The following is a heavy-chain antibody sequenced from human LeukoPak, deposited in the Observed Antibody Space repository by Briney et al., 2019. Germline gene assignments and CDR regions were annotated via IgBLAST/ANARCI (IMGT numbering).Heavy chain of an antibody. D-gene: IGHD2/OR15-2a*01. Sequence: SETLSLTCTVSGASVGDYYWSWIRQAAGKGLEWLGRIYTSGNTIYNPSLQSRVTISVDVSKNQFSLRLISMTAADTGIYYCAVDNRNFWGQGTLVTVSS. CDR3: AVDNRNF. J-gene: IGHJ4*02. CDR1: GASVGDYY. V-gene: IGHV4-4*07. CDR2: IYTSGNT.